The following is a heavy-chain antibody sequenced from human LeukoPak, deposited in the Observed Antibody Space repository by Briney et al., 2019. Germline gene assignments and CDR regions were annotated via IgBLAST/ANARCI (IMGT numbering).Heavy chain of an antibody. Sequence: SGPTLVQPPQTLTLTCTFSGFSLSTSGVGVGWIRQPPGKALEWLALIYWNDDNRYSPSLKSRLTITKDTSKNQVVLTMPNMEPVDTATYYCAHYGDYRFMYYFDYWGQGTLVTVSS. D-gene: IGHD4-17*01. CDR3: AHYGDYRFMYYFDY. J-gene: IGHJ4*02. V-gene: IGHV2-5*01. CDR1: GFSLSTSGVG. CDR2: IYWNDDN.